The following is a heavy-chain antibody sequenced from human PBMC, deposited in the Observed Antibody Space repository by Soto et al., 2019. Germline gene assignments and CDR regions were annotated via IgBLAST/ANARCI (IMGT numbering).Heavy chain of an antibody. CDR3: ARMYYYDSSGYYRYFDY. CDR2: IYHSGST. D-gene: IGHD3-22*01. CDR1: GGSISSGGYS. V-gene: IGHV4-30-2*01. Sequence: SETLSLTCAVSGGSISSGGYSWSWIRQPPGKGLEWIGYIYHSGSTYYNPSLKSRVTISVDRSKNQFSLKLSSVTAADTAVYYCARMYYYDSSGYYRYFDYWGQGTLVTVSS. J-gene: IGHJ4*02.